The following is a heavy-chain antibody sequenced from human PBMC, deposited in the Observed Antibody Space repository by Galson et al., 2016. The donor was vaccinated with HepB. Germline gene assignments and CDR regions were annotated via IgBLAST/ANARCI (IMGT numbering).Heavy chain of an antibody. CDR1: GYTFTGYY. CDR3: ARRRHWEYAFDN. V-gene: IGHV1-2*02. J-gene: IGHJ3*02. D-gene: IGHD1-26*01. Sequence: SVKVSCKASGYTFTGYYIHWVRQAPGQGLEWMGWINPNKGDTNYAQKLQGRVTMTLDTSIATVYMELSRLRSDDTAVYYCARRRHWEYAFDNWGQGTLVTVSS. CDR2: INPNKGDT.